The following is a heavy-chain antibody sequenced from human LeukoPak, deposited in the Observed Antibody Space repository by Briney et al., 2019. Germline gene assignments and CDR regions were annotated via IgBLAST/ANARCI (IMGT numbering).Heavy chain of an antibody. D-gene: IGHD1-1*01. J-gene: IGHJ4*02. Sequence: GGSLRLSCSASGFTFSSYAMHWVRQAPGKGLEYVSAISSNGGSRYYADSVKGRFTISRDNSKNTLYLQMSSLRAEATAVYYCVVQGWVFRAPTQYYFDYWGQGTLVTVSS. CDR3: VVQGWVFRAPTQYYFDY. CDR2: ISSNGGSR. V-gene: IGHV3-64D*06. CDR1: GFTFSSYA.